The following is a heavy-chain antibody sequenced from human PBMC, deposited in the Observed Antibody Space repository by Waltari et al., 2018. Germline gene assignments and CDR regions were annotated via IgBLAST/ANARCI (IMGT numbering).Heavy chain of an antibody. CDR2: INPNSGGT. D-gene: IGHD2-15*01. Sequence: QVQLVQSGAEVKKPGASVKVSCKASGYTFTGYYIYWVRQAPGQGLEWMGRINPNSGGTNYAQKFQGRITLTRDTSISTAYMELSSLTSDDTAMYYCARVNGGGYFFGGTYYGESNWFDPWGQGTLVTVSS. J-gene: IGHJ5*02. V-gene: IGHV1-2*06. CDR3: ARVNGGGYFFGGTYYGESNWFDP. CDR1: GYTFTGYY.